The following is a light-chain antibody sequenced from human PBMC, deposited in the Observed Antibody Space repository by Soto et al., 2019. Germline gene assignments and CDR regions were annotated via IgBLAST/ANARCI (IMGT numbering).Light chain of an antibody. Sequence: QSVLTQPASVSGSPGQSIAISCTGSSSDVGGYEYVSWYQQYPGKPPKLMIYEVSNRPSGVSNRFSGSKSGNTASLTISGLQAEDEANYYCSSYTSSSIPVFGGGTKVTV. J-gene: IGLJ3*02. CDR3: SSYTSSSIPV. CDR2: EVS. V-gene: IGLV2-14*01. CDR1: SSDVGGYEY.